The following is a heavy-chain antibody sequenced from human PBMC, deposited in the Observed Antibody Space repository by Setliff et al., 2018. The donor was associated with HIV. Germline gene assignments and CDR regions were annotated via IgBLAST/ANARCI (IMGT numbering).Heavy chain of an antibody. D-gene: IGHD6-13*01. J-gene: IGHJ1*01. V-gene: IGHV5-51*01. Sequence: LGESLKISCKGSGYSFTSYWIGWVRQMPGKGLEWMVIIYPGDSDTRYSPSFQGQVTISADKSISTAYLQWSSLKASDTAMYYCAGSYSSSWYGAEYFQHWGQGTLVTVSS. CDR3: AGSYSSSWYGAEYFQH. CDR1: GYSFTSYW. CDR2: IYPGDSDT.